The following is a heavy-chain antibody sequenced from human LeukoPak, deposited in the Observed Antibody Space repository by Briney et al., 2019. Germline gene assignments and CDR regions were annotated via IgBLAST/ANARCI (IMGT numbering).Heavy chain of an antibody. CDR3: ARDGSGSDAFDI. Sequence: ASVKVSCKASGYTFTSYFMHWVRQAPGQGLEWVGIINPSGGCTSYAQKFQGRITMPKATTTSTVYMELSSLRSEDTAVYYCARDGSGSDAFDIWGQGTMVTVSS. D-gene: IGHD2-15*01. CDR1: GYTFTSYF. V-gene: IGHV1-46*01. J-gene: IGHJ3*02. CDR2: INPSGGCT.